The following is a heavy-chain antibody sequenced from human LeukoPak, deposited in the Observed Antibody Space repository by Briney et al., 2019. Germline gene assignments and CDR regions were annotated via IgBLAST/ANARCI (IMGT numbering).Heavy chain of an antibody. V-gene: IGHV1-46*01. CDR2: INPSGRHT. Sequence: GASVKVSCKASGYTFTSHYMQWVRQAPGHGLEWMGIINPSGRHTNYAQQFQGRVTMTRDTSSSTVYMELSSLRSEDTAVYYCARGSSTSCYWCNWFDPWGQGTLVTVSS. CDR3: ARGSSTSCYWCNWFDP. CDR1: GYTFTSHY. J-gene: IGHJ5*02. D-gene: IGHD2-2*01.